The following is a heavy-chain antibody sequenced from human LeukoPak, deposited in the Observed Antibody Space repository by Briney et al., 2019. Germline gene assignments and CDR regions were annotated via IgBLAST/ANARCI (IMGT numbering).Heavy chain of an antibody. V-gene: IGHV5-10-1*01. CDR1: GYSFTSYW. Sequence: GESLKISCKGSGYSFTSYWISWVRQMPGKGLERMGRIDPSDSYTNYSPSFQGHVTISADKSITTAYLQWSSLKASDTAMYYCARHFSSYSSSSRLAYWGQGTLVTVSS. D-gene: IGHD6-13*01. CDR2: IDPSDSYT. CDR3: ARHFSSYSSSSRLAY. J-gene: IGHJ4*02.